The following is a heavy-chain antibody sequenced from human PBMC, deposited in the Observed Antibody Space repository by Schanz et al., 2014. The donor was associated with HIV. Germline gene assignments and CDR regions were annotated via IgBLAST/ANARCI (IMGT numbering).Heavy chain of an antibody. Sequence: QVQLVQSGAEVKKPGASVKVSCRASGYSFTDHYIHWVRQAPGQGLEWMGWINPNSGASKFVQKFQGRVAMTRDTSMSTAFMEMTRLRSDDTAVYYCARQLAAAGTSVCDYWGQGTLVTVSS. J-gene: IGHJ4*02. CDR1: GYSFTDHY. CDR2: INPNSGAS. CDR3: ARQLAAAGTSVCDY. V-gene: IGHV1-2*02. D-gene: IGHD6-13*01.